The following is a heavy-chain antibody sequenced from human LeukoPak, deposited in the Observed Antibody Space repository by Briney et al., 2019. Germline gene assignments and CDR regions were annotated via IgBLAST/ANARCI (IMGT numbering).Heavy chain of an antibody. V-gene: IGHV1-46*01. CDR2: INPSGGST. Sequence: ASVKVSCKASGYTFTSYYMHWVRQAPGQGLEWMGIINPSGGSTSYAQKFQGRVTMTRDTSISTAYMELSRLRSDDTAVYYCAREGVWFGGLPNWFDPWGQGTLVTVSS. D-gene: IGHD3-10*01. J-gene: IGHJ5*02. CDR1: GYTFTSYY. CDR3: AREGVWFGGLPNWFDP.